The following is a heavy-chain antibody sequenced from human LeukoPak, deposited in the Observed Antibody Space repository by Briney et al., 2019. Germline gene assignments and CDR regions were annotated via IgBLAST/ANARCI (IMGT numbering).Heavy chain of an antibody. V-gene: IGHV3-11*01. Sequence: GGSLRLSCAPAGFTFSDSYMSWIRQAPGKGLEWVSYISSGGTIFYADSVKGRFTISRDNAKNSLYLQMNSLRAEDTAVYYCAREIGDYGDYWGQGTLVTVSS. CDR1: GFTFSDSY. CDR2: ISSGGTI. J-gene: IGHJ4*02. CDR3: AREIGDYGDY. D-gene: IGHD4-17*01.